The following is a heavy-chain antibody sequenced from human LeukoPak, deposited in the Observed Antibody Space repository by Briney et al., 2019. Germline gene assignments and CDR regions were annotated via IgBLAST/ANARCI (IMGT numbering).Heavy chain of an antibody. J-gene: IGHJ4*02. D-gene: IGHD3-22*01. V-gene: IGHV3-48*03. Sequence: GGSLRLSCAASGFTFSSYEMNWVRHAPGKGLEWVSYISSSGSTIYYADSVKGRFTISRDNAKNSLYLQMNSLRAEDTAVYYCARDSPPGTMIADAFDYWGQGTLVTVSS. CDR3: ARDSPPGTMIADAFDY. CDR1: GFTFSSYE. CDR2: ISSSGSTI.